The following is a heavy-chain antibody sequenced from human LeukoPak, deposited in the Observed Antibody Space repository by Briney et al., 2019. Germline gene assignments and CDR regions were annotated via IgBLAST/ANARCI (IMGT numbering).Heavy chain of an antibody. D-gene: IGHD6-13*01. Sequence: GGSLRLSCVASGITFSTCAMSWVRQSPGKGLEWVSGITGSGGSTYYADSVRARFTISRDSSKNTVCLQMSSLRAEDTAVYYCAKVDGSLASAGTPDYWGQGTLVTVSS. CDR1: GITFSTCA. J-gene: IGHJ4*02. CDR3: AKVDGSLASAGTPDY. CDR2: ITGSGGST. V-gene: IGHV3-23*01.